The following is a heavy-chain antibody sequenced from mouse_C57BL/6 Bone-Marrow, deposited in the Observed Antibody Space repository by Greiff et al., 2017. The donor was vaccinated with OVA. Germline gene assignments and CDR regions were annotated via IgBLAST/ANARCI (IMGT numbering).Heavy chain of an antibody. Sequence: EESGPGLVKPSQSLSLTCSVTGYSITSGYYWNWIRQFPGNKLEWMGYISYDGSNNYNPSLKNRISITRDTSKNQFFLKLNSVTTEDTATYYCAREGGLYYGNYEGFAYWGQGTLVTVSA. CDR1: GYSITSGYY. CDR2: ISYDGSN. CDR3: AREGGLYYGNYEGFAY. D-gene: IGHD2-1*01. V-gene: IGHV3-6*01. J-gene: IGHJ3*01.